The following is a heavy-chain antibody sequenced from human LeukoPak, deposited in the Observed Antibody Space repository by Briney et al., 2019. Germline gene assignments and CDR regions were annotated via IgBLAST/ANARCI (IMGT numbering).Heavy chain of an antibody. V-gene: IGHV3-20*04. D-gene: IGHD3-22*01. CDR1: GFKFDDYG. Sequence: GGSLRLSCTASGFKFDDYGMSWVRQAPGKGLEWVCDINWNGAWTGYADSVKGRFTISRDNAKNSLYLQMNSLRAEDTALYYCAGYYYDSSRGFDLWGQGTLVTVSA. CDR2: INWNGAWT. CDR3: AGYYYDSSRGFDL. J-gene: IGHJ5*02.